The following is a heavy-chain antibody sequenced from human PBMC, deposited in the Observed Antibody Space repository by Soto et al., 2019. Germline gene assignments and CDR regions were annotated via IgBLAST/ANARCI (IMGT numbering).Heavy chain of an antibody. CDR1: GFTFSSYE. V-gene: IGHV3-48*03. Sequence: QPGGSLRLSCAASGFTFSSYEMNWVRQAPGKGLEWVSYISSSGSTIYYADSVKVRFTISRDNAKNSLYLQMNSLRAEDTAVYYCARCPGAARPPRSYYYGMDVWGQGTTVTVSS. CDR2: ISSSGSTI. D-gene: IGHD6-6*01. CDR3: ARCPGAARPPRSYYYGMDV. J-gene: IGHJ6*02.